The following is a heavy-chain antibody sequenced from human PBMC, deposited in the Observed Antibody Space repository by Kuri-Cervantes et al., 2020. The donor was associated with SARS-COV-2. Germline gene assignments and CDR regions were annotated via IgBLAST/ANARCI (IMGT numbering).Heavy chain of an antibody. CDR3: VKGGDIIVVPADILGRPIDS. Sequence: GESLKISCAASGFTFSSYAMHWVRQAPGKGLEWVAVISYDGSNKYYADSVKGRFSISRDNSKKTLYLQMSSLRTEDTAVYYCVKGGDIIVVPADILGRPIDSWGQGTLVTVSS. CDR2: ISYDGSNK. CDR1: GFTFSSYA. J-gene: IGHJ4*02. D-gene: IGHD2-2*02. V-gene: IGHV3-30-3*01.